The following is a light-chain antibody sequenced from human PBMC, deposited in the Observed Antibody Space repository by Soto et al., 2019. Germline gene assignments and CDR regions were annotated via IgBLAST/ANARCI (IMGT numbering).Light chain of an antibody. CDR3: SSFTRSNSYV. CDR1: SSDVGAYNY. Sequence: QSALTQPASGSGSPGQSITISCTGTSSDVGAYNYVSWYQQHPGKVPKLMIYDVSDRPSGVSNRFSGSKSGNTASLTISGLQAEDEADYYCSSFTRSNSYVFGPGTKVTVL. CDR2: DVS. V-gene: IGLV2-14*03. J-gene: IGLJ1*01.